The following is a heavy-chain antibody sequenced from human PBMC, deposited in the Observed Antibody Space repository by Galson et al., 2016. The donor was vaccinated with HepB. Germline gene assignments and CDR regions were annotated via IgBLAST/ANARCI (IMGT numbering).Heavy chain of an antibody. J-gene: IGHJ4*03. D-gene: IGHD2-15*01. CDR2: IVPIFGTT. V-gene: IGHV1-69*13. CDR1: GGTFTNYA. Sequence: SVKVSCKASGGTFTNYAFNWVRQAPGQGLEWVGGIVPIFGTTKYAQMFQGRVTINADASTGTVYMELSSLRSEDSALFYCKVNEVHCSRGHCRASDYWGQGTTVPVSS. CDR3: KVNEVHCSRGHCRASDY.